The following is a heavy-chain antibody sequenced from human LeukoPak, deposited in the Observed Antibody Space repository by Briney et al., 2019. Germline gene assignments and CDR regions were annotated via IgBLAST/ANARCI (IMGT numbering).Heavy chain of an antibody. J-gene: IGHJ4*02. D-gene: IGHD2/OR15-2a*01. Sequence: GSSVKVSCKGSGYTFTSYDINWVRQAPGQGLEWMGLMNPNSGNTGYAQKFQGRVTMTRNTSISTVYMELSSLRSEDTAVYYCARTTFTSVNLDYWGQGTLVTVSS. CDR3: ARTTFTSVNLDY. CDR2: MNPNSGNT. V-gene: IGHV1-8*01. CDR1: GYTFTSYD.